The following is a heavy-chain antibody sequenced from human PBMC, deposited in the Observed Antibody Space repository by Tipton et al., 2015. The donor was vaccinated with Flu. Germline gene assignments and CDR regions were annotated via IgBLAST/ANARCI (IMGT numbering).Heavy chain of an antibody. CDR2: TYYRSKWYN. CDR1: GDSVSSNSAA. D-gene: IGHD3-9*01. CDR3: ARDQDTYYDILTGHYGMDV. Sequence: LVKPTQTLSLTCAISGDSVSSNSAAWNWIRQSPSRGLEWLGRTYYRSKWYNDYAVSVKSRITINPDTSKNQFSLQLNSVTPEDTAVYYCARDQDTYYDILTGHYGMDVWGQGTTVTVSS. J-gene: IGHJ6*02. V-gene: IGHV6-1*01.